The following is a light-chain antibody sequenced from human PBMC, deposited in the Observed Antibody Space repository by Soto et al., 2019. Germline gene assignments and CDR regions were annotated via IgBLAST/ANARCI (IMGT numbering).Light chain of an antibody. CDR3: QQYNNWPPWT. V-gene: IGKV3-20*01. CDR1: HTVSSSS. CDR2: DSS. J-gene: IGKJ1*01. Sequence: EIVLTQSPGSLSLSPGDGATLSCRASHTVSSSSLAWYQQKPGQPPRLLIYDSSTRATGFPDRFSGSGSGTDFTLTISSLQSEDFAVYYCQQYNNWPPWTFGQGTKVDIK.